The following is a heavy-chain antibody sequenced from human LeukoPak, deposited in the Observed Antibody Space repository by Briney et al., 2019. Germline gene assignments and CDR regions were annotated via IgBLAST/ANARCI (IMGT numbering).Heavy chain of an antibody. CDR1: GFTFSSYG. V-gene: IGHV3-23*01. J-gene: IGHJ4*02. CDR3: ARDNNWNYPDY. D-gene: IGHD1-7*01. Sequence: PGGSLRLSCAASGFTFSSYGMHWVRQAPGKGLEWVSGVSGSGTTTYYADSVKGRFTISRDNAKNTLFLQMDSLRAEDTAVYYCARDNNWNYPDYWGQGTLVTVSS. CDR2: VSGSGTTT.